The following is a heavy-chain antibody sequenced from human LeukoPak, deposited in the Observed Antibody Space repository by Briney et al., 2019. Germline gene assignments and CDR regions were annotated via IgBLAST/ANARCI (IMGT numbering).Heavy chain of an antibody. CDR3: TRTADFRYYYDSSGYAFDI. Sequence: SETLSLTCAVSGGSISSGNWWSWIRQPPGKGLQWIGEVYPSGSTNYNPSLKSRVTMSVDKSKNQFPLNLTSVTAADTAVYYCTRTADFRYYYDSSGYAFDIWGQGTMVTVSS. D-gene: IGHD3-22*01. CDR1: GGSISSGNW. J-gene: IGHJ3*02. V-gene: IGHV4-4*02. CDR2: VYPSGST.